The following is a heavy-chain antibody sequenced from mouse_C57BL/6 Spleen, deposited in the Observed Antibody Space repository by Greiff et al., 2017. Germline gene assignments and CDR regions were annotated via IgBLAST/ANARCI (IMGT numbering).Heavy chain of an antibody. CDR1: GYAFSSYW. CDR2: IYPGDGDT. D-gene: IGHD2-1*01. CDR3: ESYGNYAYYFDY. J-gene: IGHJ2*01. Sequence: QVQLKQSGAELVKPGASVKISCKASGYAFSSYWMNWVKQRPGKGLEWIGQIYPGDGDTNYNGKFKGKATLTADKSSSTAYMQLSSLTSEDSAVYFCESYGNYAYYFDYWGQGTTLTVSS. V-gene: IGHV1-80*01.